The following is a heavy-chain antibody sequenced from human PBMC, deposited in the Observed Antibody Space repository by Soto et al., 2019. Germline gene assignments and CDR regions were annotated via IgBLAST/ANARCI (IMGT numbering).Heavy chain of an antibody. CDR3: ARDRIADGSVYYYYYMDV. CDR2: TYYRSKWYN. J-gene: IGHJ6*03. V-gene: IGHV6-1*01. CDR1: GDSVSSNSAA. D-gene: IGHD6-13*01. Sequence: KQSQTLSLTCAISGDSVSSNSAAWNWIRQSPSRGLEWLGRTYYRSKWYNDYAVSVKSRITINPDTSKNQFSLQLNSVTPEDTAVYYCARDRIADGSVYYYYYMDVWGKGTTVTVSS.